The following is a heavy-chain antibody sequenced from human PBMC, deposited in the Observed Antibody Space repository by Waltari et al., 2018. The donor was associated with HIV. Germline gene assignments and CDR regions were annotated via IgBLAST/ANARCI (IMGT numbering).Heavy chain of an antibody. CDR3: ARHVGSFYRSSSDLGFDY. CDR2: IFYSGST. V-gene: IGHV4-39*01. J-gene: IGHJ4*02. CDR1: GGPISSYSNC. Sequence: QLQLKESGPGLAKPSETLPPTCPISGGPISSYSNCWRWIRQPPGKGLEWIGSIFYSGSTYYNPSLKSRVTISVDTSKNQFSLKLSSVTAADTAVYYCARHVGSFYRSSSDLGFDYWGQGTLVTVSS. D-gene: IGHD6-6*01.